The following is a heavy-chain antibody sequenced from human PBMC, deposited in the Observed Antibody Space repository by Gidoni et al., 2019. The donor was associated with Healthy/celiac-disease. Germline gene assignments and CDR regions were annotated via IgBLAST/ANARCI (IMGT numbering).Heavy chain of an antibody. CDR2: IYHSGST. D-gene: IGHD3-10*01. CDR3: ARAVPYGSGSYLGWFDP. Sequence: QVQLQESGPGLVKPSQTLSLTCTVSGGSISSGGYYWTWIRQHPGKGLEWIGCIYHSGSTYYTPSLKSRVTISVDTSKNQFSLKLSSVTAADTAVYYCARAVPYGSGSYLGWFDPWGQGTLVTVSS. J-gene: IGHJ5*02. V-gene: IGHV4-31*03. CDR1: GGSISSGGYY.